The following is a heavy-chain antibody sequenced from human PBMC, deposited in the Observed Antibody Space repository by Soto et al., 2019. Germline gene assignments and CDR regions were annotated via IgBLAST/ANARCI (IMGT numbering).Heavy chain of an antibody. V-gene: IGHV1-18*01. D-gene: IGHD6-13*01. J-gene: IGHJ4*02. Sequence: QVQLVQSGAEVKKPGASVKVSCKASGYTFSIYGITWVRQAPGQGLEWMGWISAYNGNTNYAQKLQGRVTMTTDTSTCTAYMELRSLRSDDTAVYYCARIPIAAAGLYYFDYWSQGTLVTVSS. CDR2: ISAYNGNT. CDR1: GYTFSIYG. CDR3: ARIPIAAAGLYYFDY.